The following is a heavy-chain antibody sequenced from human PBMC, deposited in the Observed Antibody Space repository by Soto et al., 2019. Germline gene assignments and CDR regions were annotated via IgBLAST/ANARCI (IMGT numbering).Heavy chain of an antibody. CDR1: GYIFTNFG. Sequence: ASVKVSCKASGYIFTNFGISWARQAPGQGLEWMGWISAYNGDTKYAEKFQGRVTMTTDTSTTTAYMERRSLRSDDTAVYYCARGGDYFDYWGQGALVTVSS. CDR2: ISAYNGDT. J-gene: IGHJ4*02. V-gene: IGHV1-18*01. CDR3: ARGGDYFDY.